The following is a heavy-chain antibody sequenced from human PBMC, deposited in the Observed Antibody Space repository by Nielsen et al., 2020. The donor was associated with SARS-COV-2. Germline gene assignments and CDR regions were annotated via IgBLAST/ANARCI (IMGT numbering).Heavy chain of an antibody. CDR3: ARRAYVWGSYRYVPRFDY. Sequence: SETLSLTCTVSGGSISSSSYYWGWILQRPGKGLEWIGSIYYSGSTYYNPSLKSRVTISVDTSKNQFSLKLSSVTVADTAVYYCARRAYVWGSYRYVPRFDYWGQGTLVTVSS. J-gene: IGHJ4*02. V-gene: IGHV4-39*01. CDR2: IYYSGST. D-gene: IGHD3-16*02. CDR1: GGSISSSSYY.